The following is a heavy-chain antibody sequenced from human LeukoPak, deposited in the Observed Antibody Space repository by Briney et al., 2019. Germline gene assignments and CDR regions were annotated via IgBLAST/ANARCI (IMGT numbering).Heavy chain of an antibody. CDR3: ARGRVSSSTWYSTYYNYFYMDV. D-gene: IGHD1-1*01. CDR2: VYHTGRT. Sequence: SETLSLTCSVSDDSITMYYWTWLRQPPGKGLEWIGHVYHTGRTNFNPSLNGRVSISRDTTKNLFSLRLRSVTAADTAVYFCARGRVSSSTWYSTYYNYFYMDVWGKGTTVTVSS. J-gene: IGHJ6*03. CDR1: DDSITMYY. V-gene: IGHV4-59*01.